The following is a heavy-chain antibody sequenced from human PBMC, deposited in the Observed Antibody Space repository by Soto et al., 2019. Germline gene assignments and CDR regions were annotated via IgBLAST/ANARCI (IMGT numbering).Heavy chain of an antibody. J-gene: IGHJ3*02. Sequence: SETLSLTCTVSGGSISSYYWSWIRQPPGKGLERIGYIYYSGSTNYNPSLKSRVTISVDTSKNQFSLKLSSVTAADTAVYYCAKAGYYYDSSGYYSRGAFDIWGQGTMVTVSS. V-gene: IGHV4-59*01. CDR3: AKAGYYYDSSGYYSRGAFDI. D-gene: IGHD3-22*01. CDR1: GGSISSYY. CDR2: IYYSGST.